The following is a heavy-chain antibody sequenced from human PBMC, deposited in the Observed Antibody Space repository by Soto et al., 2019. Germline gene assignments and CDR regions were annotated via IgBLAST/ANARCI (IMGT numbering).Heavy chain of an antibody. Sequence: QVQLVQSGAEVKKPGASVNVSCKASGGTFSSYALSWVRQAPGQGLEWMGGIIPIFGTANYAQKFQGRVTITADESTSTAYMELSSLRSEDTAVYYCARDRPPVDTAMVGSRYYYYGMDVWGQGTTVTVSS. CDR1: GGTFSSYA. V-gene: IGHV1-69*01. D-gene: IGHD5-18*01. CDR3: ARDRPPVDTAMVGSRYYYYGMDV. J-gene: IGHJ6*02. CDR2: IIPIFGTA.